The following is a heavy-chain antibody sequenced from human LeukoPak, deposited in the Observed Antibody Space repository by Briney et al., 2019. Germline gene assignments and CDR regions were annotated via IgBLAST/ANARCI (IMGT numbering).Heavy chain of an antibody. Sequence: SETLSLTCTVSGYAIISGGFSWNWVRQPPGKGLEWIGCIYDRGPAHYHPSLKSRFTISVDRPKNQFFLNVTSLTATDTAVYYCARSRQASGLFSSWGQGPLVLVSS. J-gene: IGHJ5*02. V-gene: IGHV4-30-2*01. CDR3: ARSRQASGLFSS. CDR1: GYAIISGGFS. CDR2: IYDRGPA. D-gene: IGHD3-10*01.